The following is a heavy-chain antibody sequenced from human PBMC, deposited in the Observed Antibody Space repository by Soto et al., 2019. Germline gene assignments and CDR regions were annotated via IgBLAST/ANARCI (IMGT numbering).Heavy chain of an antibody. D-gene: IGHD3-3*01. Sequence: GASVKVSCKASGYTFTSYYVHWVRQAPGQGLEWMGIINPSGGSTSYVQKFQVIVTMTRDTSTSTVYMELSSLRSEDTAVYYCARDSFPRLYYHRGGYYPPDYGGEGPPVPVSS. J-gene: IGHJ4*02. V-gene: IGHV1-46*01. CDR1: GYTFTSYY. CDR3: ARDSFPRLYYHRGGYYPPDY. CDR2: INPSGGST.